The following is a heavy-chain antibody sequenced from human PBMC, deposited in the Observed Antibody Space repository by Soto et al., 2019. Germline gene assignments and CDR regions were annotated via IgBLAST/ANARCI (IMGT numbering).Heavy chain of an antibody. Sequence: PWETLSLTCTVSGDSISNSDYYWNWIRQSPGKGLEWIASIDYSGSTYYNPSLKSRVVISADTSKNLFSLKLRSVTAADTALYFCATDGPCSYGLDVWGPVTT. CDR2: IDYSGST. J-gene: IGHJ6*02. V-gene: IGHV4-30-4*01. CDR3: ATDGPCSYGLDV. CDR1: GDSISNSDYY. D-gene: IGHD3-10*02.